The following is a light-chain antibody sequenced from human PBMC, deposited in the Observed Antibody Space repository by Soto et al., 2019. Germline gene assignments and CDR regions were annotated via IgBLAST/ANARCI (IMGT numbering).Light chain of an antibody. V-gene: IGKV3-20*01. CDR2: NSS. J-gene: IGKJ2*01. Sequence: ETVLTQSPGTLSLSPGERATLSCRASQSVRSNYLAWYQQKPGQAPRLLIYNSSTRATGIPDRFSGSGSGTDFTLTISRLEPEDFAVYYCQQYNNWPQYTFGQGTKLEIK. CDR3: QQYNNWPQYT. CDR1: QSVRSNY.